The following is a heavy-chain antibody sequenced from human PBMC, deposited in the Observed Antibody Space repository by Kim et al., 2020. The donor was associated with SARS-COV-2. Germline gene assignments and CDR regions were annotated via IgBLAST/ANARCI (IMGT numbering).Heavy chain of an antibody. V-gene: IGHV3-49*03. CDR1: GFTFGDYA. Sequence: GGSLRLSCTASGFTFGDYAMSWFRQAPGKGLEWVGFIRSKAYGGTTEYAASVKGRFTISRDDSKSIAYLQMNSLKTEDTAVYYCTRDPQGHDYGDQGVAFDYWGQGTLVTVSS. CDR2: IRSKAYGGTT. D-gene: IGHD4-17*01. J-gene: IGHJ4*02. CDR3: TRDPQGHDYGDQGVAFDY.